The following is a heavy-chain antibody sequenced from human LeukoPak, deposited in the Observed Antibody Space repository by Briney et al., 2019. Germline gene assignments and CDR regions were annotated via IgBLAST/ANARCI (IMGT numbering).Heavy chain of an antibody. V-gene: IGHV4-30-2*01. CDR3: ARSYYDSSGSYGMDV. Sequence: PSQTLSLTCTVSGGSISSGGYYWSWIRQPPGKGLEWIGYIYHSGSTYYNPSLKSRVTISVDRSKNQFSLKLSSVTAADTAVYYCARSYYDSSGSYGMDVWGQGTTVAVSS. CDR2: IYHSGST. D-gene: IGHD3-22*01. CDR1: GGSISSGGYY. J-gene: IGHJ6*02.